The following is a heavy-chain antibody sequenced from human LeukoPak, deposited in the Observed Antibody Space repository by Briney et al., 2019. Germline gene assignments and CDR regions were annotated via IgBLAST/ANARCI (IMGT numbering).Heavy chain of an antibody. CDR3: AKLPTTVTTGDWFDP. V-gene: IGHV3-23*01. D-gene: IGHD4-17*01. J-gene: IGHJ5*02. CDR1: GLIFSSYA. Sequence: PGGSLRLSCAASGLIFSSYAMSWVRQGPGKGLEWVSAISGSGGSTYYADSVKGRFTISRDNSKNTLYLQMNSLRAEETAVYYCAKLPTTVTTGDWFDPWGQGTLVTVSS. CDR2: ISGSGGST.